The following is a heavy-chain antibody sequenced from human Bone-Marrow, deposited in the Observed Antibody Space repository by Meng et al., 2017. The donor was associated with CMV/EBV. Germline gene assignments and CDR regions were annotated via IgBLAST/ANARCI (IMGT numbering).Heavy chain of an antibody. J-gene: IGHJ3*01. CDR2: INPNSGGT. V-gene: IGHV1-2*02. Sequence: ASVKVSCKASGYTFTGYYMHWVRQAPGQGLEWMGWINPNSGGTNYAQKFQGRVTMTRDTSISTAYMELSRLRSDDTAVYYCARESYDSSGSPIGDAFAFWGQGTRVTVSS. D-gene: IGHD3-22*01. CDR3: ARESYDSSGSPIGDAFAF. CDR1: GYTFTGYY.